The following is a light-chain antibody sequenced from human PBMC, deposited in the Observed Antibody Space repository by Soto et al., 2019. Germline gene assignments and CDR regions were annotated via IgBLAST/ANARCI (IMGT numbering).Light chain of an antibody. CDR1: QSLLHSDAYNY. V-gene: IGKV2-28*01. CDR2: LGS. Sequence: DIVMAQSPLSLPVTPGEPASISCRSSQSLLHSDAYNYLDWFLQKPGQSPQLLIYLGSNRASGVPDRFIGSGSGTDFTLKISRVEAEDVGVYYCMQALRTPHTFGQGTKLEIK. J-gene: IGKJ2*01. CDR3: MQALRTPHT.